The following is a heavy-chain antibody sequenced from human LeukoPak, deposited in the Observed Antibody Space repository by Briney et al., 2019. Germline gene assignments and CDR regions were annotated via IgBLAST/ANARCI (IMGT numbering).Heavy chain of an antibody. V-gene: IGHV4-34*01. Sequence: PSETLSLTCAVYGGSFSGYYWSWIRQPPGKGLEWIGEINHSGSTNYNPSLKSRVTISVDTSKNQFSLKLSSVTAADTAVYYCARRAARKTAARYNMDVWGKGTTVTVSS. J-gene: IGHJ6*03. D-gene: IGHD1-14*01. CDR1: GGSFSGYY. CDR2: INHSGST. CDR3: ARRAARKTAARYNMDV.